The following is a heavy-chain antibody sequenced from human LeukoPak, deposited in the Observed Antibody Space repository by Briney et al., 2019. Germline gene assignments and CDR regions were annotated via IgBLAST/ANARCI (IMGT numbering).Heavy chain of an antibody. J-gene: IGHJ6*02. CDR2: ISSNGGST. CDR3: ANVQSNYYYYGMDV. CDR1: GFTFSSYA. Sequence: GGSLRLSCAASGFTFSSYAMSWVRQAPGKGLEWVSIISSNGGSTYYADSVKGRFTISRDNSKNTLYLQMNGLRVEDTAVYYCANVQSNYYYYGMDVWGQGTTVTVSS. V-gene: IGHV3-23*01.